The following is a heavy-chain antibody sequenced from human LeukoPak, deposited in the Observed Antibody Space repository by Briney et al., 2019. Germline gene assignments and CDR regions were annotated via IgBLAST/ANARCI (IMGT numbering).Heavy chain of an antibody. Sequence: GASVKVSCKASGYTFTSYDINWVRQATGQGLEWMGWMNPNSGNTGYAQKFQGRVTMTRNTSISTAYMELGSLRSEDTAVYYCARVPAKRYCSSTSCYSGWFDPWGQGTLVTVSS. V-gene: IGHV1-8*01. CDR1: GYTFTSYD. D-gene: IGHD2-2*01. CDR2: MNPNSGNT. J-gene: IGHJ5*02. CDR3: ARVPAKRYCSSTSCYSGWFDP.